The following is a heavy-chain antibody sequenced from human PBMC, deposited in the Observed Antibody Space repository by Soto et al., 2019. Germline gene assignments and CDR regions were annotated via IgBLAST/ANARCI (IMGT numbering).Heavy chain of an antibody. CDR1: GGSISSGGYS. D-gene: IGHD3-22*01. CDR3: ARYYYDSSGYLRLGWFDP. CDR2: IYHSGSA. Sequence: PSETLSLTCAVSGGSISSGGYSWSWIRQPPGKGLEWIGNIYHSGSAYYNPSLKSRVTISIDRSKNHFSLKLSSVTAADTAVYFCARYYYDSSGYLRLGWFDPWGQGTLVTVSS. J-gene: IGHJ5*02. V-gene: IGHV4-30-2*01.